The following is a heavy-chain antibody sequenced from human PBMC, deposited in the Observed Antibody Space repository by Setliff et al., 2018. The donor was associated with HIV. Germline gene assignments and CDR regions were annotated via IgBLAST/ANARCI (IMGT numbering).Heavy chain of an antibody. CDR2: IYYSGTP. CDR1: GGFISSSLYY. CDR3: ARLRDGSGNYGYYYMDV. Sequence: SETLSLPCSVSGGFISSSLYYWAWVRQPPGKGLEWIGAIYYSGTPHYNPSLKSRVTISVDTSKNQFSVQLTSVTAADTAVYYGARLRDGSGNYGYYYMDVWGRGTTVTVSS. V-gene: IGHV4-39*01. J-gene: IGHJ6*03. D-gene: IGHD3-10*01.